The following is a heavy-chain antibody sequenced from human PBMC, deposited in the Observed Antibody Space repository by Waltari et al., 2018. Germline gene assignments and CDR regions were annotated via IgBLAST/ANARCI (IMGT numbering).Heavy chain of an antibody. V-gene: IGHV3-23*01. CDR1: GVTFSSHA. D-gene: IGHD2-15*01. CDR3: AKHSAAGWFDP. CDR2: ITGDGGRT. J-gene: IGHJ5*02. Sequence: EVQLLESGGGLVQPGGSLRLSCLVSGVTFSSHAMSWVRQAPGKGLEWVAIITGDGGRTYYADSVKGRFTIARDNSQNTLYMQMNSLRAEDTALYSCAKHSAAGWFDPWGQGTLVTVSS.